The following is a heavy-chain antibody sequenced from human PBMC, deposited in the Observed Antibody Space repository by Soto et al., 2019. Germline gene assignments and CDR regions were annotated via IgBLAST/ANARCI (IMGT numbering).Heavy chain of an antibody. Sequence: SVKVSCKASGGTFSSYAISWVRQAPGQGLEWMGGIIPIFGTANYAQKFQGRVTINAYESTSTAYMELSSLRSEDTAVYYCARGHMVRGFDPWGQGTLVTVSS. CDR3: ARGHMVRGFDP. D-gene: IGHD3-10*01. V-gene: IGHV1-69*13. CDR2: IIPIFGTA. CDR1: GGTFSSYA. J-gene: IGHJ5*02.